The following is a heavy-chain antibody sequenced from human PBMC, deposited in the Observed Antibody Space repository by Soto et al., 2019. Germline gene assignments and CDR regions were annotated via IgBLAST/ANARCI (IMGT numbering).Heavy chain of an antibody. CDR1: GFTFSSYA. Sequence: PGGSLRLSCAASGFTFSSYAMSWVRQAPGKGLEWVSSISSSSSYIYYADSVKGRFTISRDNAKNSLYLQMNSLRAEDTAVYYCARKMKEYCSSTSCSGRNDAFDIWGQGTMVTVSS. CDR2: ISSSSSYI. J-gene: IGHJ3*02. CDR3: ARKMKEYCSSTSCSGRNDAFDI. D-gene: IGHD2-2*01. V-gene: IGHV3-21*01.